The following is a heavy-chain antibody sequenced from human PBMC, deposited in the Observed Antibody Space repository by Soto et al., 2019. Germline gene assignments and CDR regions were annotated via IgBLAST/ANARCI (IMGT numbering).Heavy chain of an antibody. V-gene: IGHV3-48*02. J-gene: IGHJ5*02. CDR3: AREMGACSDSSCYPGPYDS. CDR1: GFTFTSYS. Sequence: PGGFLRLSCAASGFTFTSYSMNWVRQAPGQGLEWVSYITSKSTTIKYADSVKGRFTVSRDNAKNSLYLQLNSLRDEDTAVYYCAREMGACSDSSCYPGPYDSWGQGTLVTVSS. CDR2: ITSKSTTI. D-gene: IGHD3-16*01.